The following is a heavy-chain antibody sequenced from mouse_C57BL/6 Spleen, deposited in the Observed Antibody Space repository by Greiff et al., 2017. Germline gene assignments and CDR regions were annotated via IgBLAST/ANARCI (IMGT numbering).Heavy chain of an antibody. CDR1: GFNIKDDY. J-gene: IGHJ2*01. Sequence: VHVKQSGAELVRPGASVKLSCTASGFNIKDDYMHWVKQRHEQGLEWIGWIDPENGDTEYASKFQGKATITADTSSNTAYLQLSSLTSEDTAVYYCTFYYYGSRGDYWGQGTTLTVSS. CDR3: TFYYYGSRGDY. CDR2: IDPENGDT. D-gene: IGHD1-1*01. V-gene: IGHV14-4*01.